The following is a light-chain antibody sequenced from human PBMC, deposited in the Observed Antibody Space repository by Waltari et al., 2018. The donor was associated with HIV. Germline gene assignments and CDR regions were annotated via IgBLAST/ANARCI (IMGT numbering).Light chain of an antibody. CDR3: QAWDSSIVF. Sequence: SYELTQPPSVSVSPGQTAGITCSGDKLGERSVSWYQQRSGQSPVLVIYQNDVRPSGIPDRFSGSKSANTATLTISGTQAMDEADYYCQAWDSSIVFFGGGTKLTV. CDR2: QND. V-gene: IGLV3-1*01. J-gene: IGLJ2*01. CDR1: KLGERS.